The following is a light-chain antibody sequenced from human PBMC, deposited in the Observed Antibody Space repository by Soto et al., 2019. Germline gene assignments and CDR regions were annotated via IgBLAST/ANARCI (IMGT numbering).Light chain of an antibody. V-gene: IGLV2-8*01. CDR3: SSYAGSNNFKV. CDR2: EVS. CDR1: SSDVGGYNY. J-gene: IGLJ1*01. Sequence: QSALTQPPSASGSPGQSVTISCTGTSSDVGGYNYVSWYQQHPGKAPNLMIYEVSKRPSGVPDRFSGSKSGNTASLTVSGLQAEDEADYYCSSYAGSNNFKVFGTGTKVTVL.